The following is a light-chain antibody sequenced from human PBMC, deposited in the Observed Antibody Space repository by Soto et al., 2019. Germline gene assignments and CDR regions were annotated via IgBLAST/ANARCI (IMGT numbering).Light chain of an antibody. Sequence: DIQMTQFPLSLSASVGDRVTITCRASQTIRSHLNWYQQKPGEAPKIVIYATSTLQSGVPSRFSGSVSGTDFILTISSLQPEDFATYYCQQYNSYSRTFGQGTKVEIK. CDR3: QQYNSYSRT. J-gene: IGKJ1*01. CDR1: QTIRSH. CDR2: ATS. V-gene: IGKV1-39*01.